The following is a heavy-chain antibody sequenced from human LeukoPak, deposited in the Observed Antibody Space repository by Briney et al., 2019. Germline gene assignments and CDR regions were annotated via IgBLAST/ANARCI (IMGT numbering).Heavy chain of an antibody. CDR1: GYTFTGYY. CDR3: ARDLAYYYDSSGTAFDI. Sequence: ASVKVSCKASGYTFTGYYMHWVRQAPGQGLEWMGWINPNSGGTNYAQKFQGRVTMTRDTSISTAYMELSRLRSDDTAVYYCARDLAYYYDSSGTAFDIWGQGTMVTVSS. J-gene: IGHJ3*02. D-gene: IGHD3-22*01. CDR2: INPNSGGT. V-gene: IGHV1-2*02.